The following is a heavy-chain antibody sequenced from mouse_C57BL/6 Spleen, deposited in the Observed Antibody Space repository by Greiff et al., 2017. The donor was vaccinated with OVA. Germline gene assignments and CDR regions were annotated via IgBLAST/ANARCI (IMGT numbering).Heavy chain of an antibody. CDR1: GYTFTSYW. CDR3: ARRSGSRLYWYLDV. D-gene: IGHD1-1*01. Sequence: QVQLQQPGTELVKPGASVKLSCKASGYTFTSYWMHWVKQRPGQGLEWIGNINPSNGGTNYNEKFKSKATLTVDKSSSTAYMQLSSLTSEDSAVDECARRSGSRLYWYLDVWGKGTTVTVSS. CDR2: INPSNGGT. V-gene: IGHV1-53*01. J-gene: IGHJ1*03.